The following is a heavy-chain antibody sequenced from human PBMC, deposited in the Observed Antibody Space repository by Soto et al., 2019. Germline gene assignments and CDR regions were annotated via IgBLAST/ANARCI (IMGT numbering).Heavy chain of an antibody. CDR1: GAAIISSSYY. CDR3: ARPQPGYSSSPRWFDP. D-gene: IGHD6-13*01. V-gene: IGHV4-39*01. Sequence: QLQLQESGPGLVKPSETLSLTCTVSGAAIISSSYYWGWIRQPPGKGLEWIGNFYYAGSTYYNPSLKSRVTISADSSTTPFSLKVSSVTAADTAVYYGARPQPGYSSSPRWFDPWGQGTLVTVSS. J-gene: IGHJ5*02. CDR2: FYYAGST.